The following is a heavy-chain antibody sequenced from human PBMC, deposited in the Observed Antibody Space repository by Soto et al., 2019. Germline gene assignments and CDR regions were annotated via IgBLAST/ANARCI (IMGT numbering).Heavy chain of an antibody. V-gene: IGHV1-18*04. J-gene: IGHJ4*02. CDR3: ARDAMVRGVTGLFDY. CDR1: GYTFTSYG. Sequence: RASVKVSCKASGYTFTSYGISWVRQAPGQGLEWMGWISAYNGNTNYAQKLQGRVTMTTDTSTSTAYMELRSLRSDDTAVYYCARDAMVRGVTGLFDYWGQGTLVTVSS. D-gene: IGHD3-10*01. CDR2: ISAYNGNT.